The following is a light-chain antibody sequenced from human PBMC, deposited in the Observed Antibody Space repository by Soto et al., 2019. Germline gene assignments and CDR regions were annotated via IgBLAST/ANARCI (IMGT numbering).Light chain of an antibody. Sequence: DIQMTQSPSTLSASVGDRVTITCRASQSITIWLAWYQQKPGKAPNLLIYKASILERGVPSRLSGSGSGTEFTLTINSLQPDDFATYYCQQYSSYSWTFGQGTKVEIK. CDR1: QSITIW. V-gene: IGKV1-5*03. J-gene: IGKJ1*01. CDR2: KAS. CDR3: QQYSSYSWT.